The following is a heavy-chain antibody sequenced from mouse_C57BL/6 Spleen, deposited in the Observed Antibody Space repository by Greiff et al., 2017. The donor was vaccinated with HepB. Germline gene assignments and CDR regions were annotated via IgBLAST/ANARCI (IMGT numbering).Heavy chain of an antibody. D-gene: IGHD1-1*01. V-gene: IGHV1-58*01. CDR1: GYTFTSYG. Sequence: VQLKQSGAELVRPGSSVKMSCKTSGYTFTSYGINWVKQRPGQGLEWIGYIYIGNGYTEYNEKFRGKATLTSDTSSSTAYRQLSSLTSEDCAIYFCAREEFIITVVATGRGAMDYWGQGTSVNVAS. J-gene: IGHJ4*01. CDR2: IYIGNGYT. CDR3: AREEFIITVVATGRGAMDY.